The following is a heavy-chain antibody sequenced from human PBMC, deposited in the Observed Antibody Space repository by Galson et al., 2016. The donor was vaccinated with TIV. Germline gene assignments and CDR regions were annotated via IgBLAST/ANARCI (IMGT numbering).Heavy chain of an antibody. D-gene: IGHD1-26*01. V-gene: IGHV3-33*01. CDR3: ARTGANTRYSGGYGDYDGFDF. J-gene: IGHJ3*01. CDR1: GFTLPNYG. CDR2: IWYDGTNT. Sequence: CATSGFTLPNYGMTWVRQAPGKGLEWVAVIWYDGTNTHYADSVKGRFTISKDNSENTLNLQMNTLRAEDTAVYYCARTGANTRYSGGYGDYDGFDFWGQGTMVTVSS.